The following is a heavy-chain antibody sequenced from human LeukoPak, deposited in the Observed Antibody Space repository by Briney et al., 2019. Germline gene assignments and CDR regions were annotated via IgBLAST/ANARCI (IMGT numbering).Heavy chain of an antibody. Sequence: SETLSLTCTVSGGSISSYYWSWIRQPAGKGLEWIGRIYTSGSTNYNPSLKSRVTMSVDTSKNQFSLKLSSVTAADTAVYYCARERRGNVDIVATGTFDIWGQGTMVTVSS. CDR3: ARERRGNVDIVATGTFDI. CDR2: IYTSGST. J-gene: IGHJ3*02. V-gene: IGHV4-4*07. CDR1: GGSISSYY. D-gene: IGHD5-12*01.